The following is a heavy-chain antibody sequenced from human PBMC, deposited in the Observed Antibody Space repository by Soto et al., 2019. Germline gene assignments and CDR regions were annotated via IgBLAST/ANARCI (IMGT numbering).Heavy chain of an antibody. V-gene: IGHV3-33*01. J-gene: IGHJ6*02. CDR2: IWYDGSNK. CDR1: GFTFSSYG. Sequence: PGGSLRLSCAASGFTFSSYGMHWVRQAPGKGLEWVAVIWYDGSNKYYADSVKGRFTISRDNAKNSLYLQMNSLRAEDTALYYCARGRVGADDYGMDVWGQGTTVTVSS. CDR3: ARGRVGADDYGMDV. D-gene: IGHD1-26*01.